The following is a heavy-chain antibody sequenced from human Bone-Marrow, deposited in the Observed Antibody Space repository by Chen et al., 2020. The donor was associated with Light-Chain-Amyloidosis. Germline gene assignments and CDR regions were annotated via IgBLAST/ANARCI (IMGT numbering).Heavy chain of an antibody. CDR2: IYYSGGT. J-gene: IGHJ4*02. D-gene: IGHD6-19*01. Sequence: QLQLQESGPGLVKPSETLSLTCTVSGGSISSDSYFWGWIRQPPGKGLEWIGTIYYSGGTYHNPSLKSRVTISLDTSKGRFYLKLSSVTAADTAVYYCARYPPTGGWPVDYWGQGALVTVSS. V-gene: IGHV4-39*01. CDR1: GGSISSDSYF. CDR3: ARYPPTGGWPVDY.